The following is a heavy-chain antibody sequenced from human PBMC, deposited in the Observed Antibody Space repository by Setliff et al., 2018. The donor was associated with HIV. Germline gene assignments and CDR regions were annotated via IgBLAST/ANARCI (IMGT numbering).Heavy chain of an antibody. CDR3: ARGGGITWRSYSFDY. Sequence: SETLSLTCAVYGGSFSGYYWTWIRQPPGKGLEWIGEINHSESTNYNPSLKSRVTVSVDTSKKQFSLRLSSVSAADTALYYCARGGGITWRSYSFDYWGHGTLVTVSS. V-gene: IGHV4-34*01. CDR2: INHSEST. D-gene: IGHD3-10*01. J-gene: IGHJ4*01. CDR1: GGSFSGYY.